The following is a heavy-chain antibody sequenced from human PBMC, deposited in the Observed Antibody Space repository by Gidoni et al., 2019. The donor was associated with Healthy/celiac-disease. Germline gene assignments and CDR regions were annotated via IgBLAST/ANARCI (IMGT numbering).Heavy chain of an antibody. CDR2: IKSKTDGGTT. D-gene: IGHD3-22*01. CDR3: TTDRYDSSGYYYVYQTVRSEFDY. V-gene: IGHV3-15*01. Sequence: EVQLVESGGGLVKPGGSLRLSCAASGFTFSNAWMSWVRQAPGKGLEWVGRIKSKTDGGTTDYAAPVKGRFTISRDDSKNTLYLQMNSLKTEDTAVYYCTTDRYDSSGYYYVYQTVRSEFDYWGQGTLVTVSS. J-gene: IGHJ4*02. CDR1: GFTFSNAW.